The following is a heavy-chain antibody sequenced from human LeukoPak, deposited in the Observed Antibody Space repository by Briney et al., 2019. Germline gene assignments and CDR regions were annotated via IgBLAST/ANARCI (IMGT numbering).Heavy chain of an antibody. V-gene: IGHV3-7*03. J-gene: IGHJ4*02. Sequence: GGSLRLSCAASGFTFSTYWMHWVRQAPGKGLEWVANIKQDGSAKFYVDSVKGRFTISRDNAKKSAYLQMNSLRAEDTAVYYCVRAMDSWGQGTLVTVSS. CDR1: GFTFSTYW. CDR3: VRAMDS. CDR2: IKQDGSAK.